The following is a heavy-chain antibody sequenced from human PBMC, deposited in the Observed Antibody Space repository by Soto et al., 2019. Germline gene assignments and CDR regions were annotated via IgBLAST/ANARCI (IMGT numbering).Heavy chain of an antibody. CDR3: AIDLDYGRRLGELSFVYFGC. CDR1: GYTLTELS. Sequence: GASVKVSCKVSGYTLTELSMHWMRQAPGKGLEWMGGFDPEDGETIYAQKFQGRVTMTEDTSTDTAYMELSSLRSEDTAVYYCAIDLDYGRRLGELSFVYFGCWGQGTLVTVSS. CDR2: FDPEDGET. V-gene: IGHV1-24*01. D-gene: IGHD3-16*02. J-gene: IGHJ4*02.